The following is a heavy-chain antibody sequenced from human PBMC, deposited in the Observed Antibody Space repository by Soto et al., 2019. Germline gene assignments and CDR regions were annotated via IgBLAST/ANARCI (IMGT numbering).Heavy chain of an antibody. CDR2: IYWDDDK. Sequence: QITLKESGPTLVKPTQTLTLTCTFSGFSLSTNGVGVGWIRQPPGKALEWLALIYWDDDKRYSPSLKGRLTTTKDTSKNQVVLAMTNMDPVDTATYYCAHLNIYSDTESAFDIWGQGTMLTVSS. CDR1: GFSLSTNGVG. V-gene: IGHV2-5*02. J-gene: IGHJ3*02. D-gene: IGHD3-22*01. CDR3: AHLNIYSDTESAFDI.